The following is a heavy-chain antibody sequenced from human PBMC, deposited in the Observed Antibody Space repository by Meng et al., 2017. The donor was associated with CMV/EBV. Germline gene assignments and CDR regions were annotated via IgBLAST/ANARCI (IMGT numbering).Heavy chain of an antibody. V-gene: IGHV3-48*04. CDR1: GFTFSSYS. J-gene: IGHJ5*02. D-gene: IGHD3-3*01. Sequence: GGSLRLSCAASGFTFSSYSMNWVRQAPGKGLEWVSYISSSSSTIYDADSVKGRFTISRDNAKNSLYLQMNSLRAEDTAVYYCARGGLNYDFWSGTDVWFDPWGQGTLVTVSS. CDR3: ARGGLNYDFWSGTDVWFDP. CDR2: ISSSSSTI.